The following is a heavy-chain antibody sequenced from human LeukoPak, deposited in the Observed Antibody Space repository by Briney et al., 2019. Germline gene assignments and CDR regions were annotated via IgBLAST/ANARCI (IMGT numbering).Heavy chain of an antibody. V-gene: IGHV1-69*04. D-gene: IGHD1-26*01. CDR1: GGTFSSYA. J-gene: IGHJ4*02. CDR3: ARDSGHSGSFD. CDR2: IIPILGIA. Sequence: ASVKVSCKASGGTFSSYAISWVRQAPGQGLEWMGRIIPILGIANYAQKFQGRVTITADKSTSTAYMELSSLRSEDTAVYYCARDSGHSGSFDWGQGTLVTVSS.